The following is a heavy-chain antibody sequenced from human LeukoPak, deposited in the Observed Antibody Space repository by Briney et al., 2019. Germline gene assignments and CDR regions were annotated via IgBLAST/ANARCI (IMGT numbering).Heavy chain of an antibody. D-gene: IGHD3-22*01. CDR1: GFTFSTYA. V-gene: IGHV3-23*01. CDR3: VKRGYDTRGYYGYFDY. J-gene: IGHJ4*02. Sequence: GGSLRLSCAASGFTFSTYAMSWVRQAPGKGLEWVSVISGSGGSTYYADSAEGRFTISRDNSKNTLYLQMHSLRVEDTATYYCVKRGYDTRGYYGYFDYWGQGTLVTVSS. CDR2: ISGSGGST.